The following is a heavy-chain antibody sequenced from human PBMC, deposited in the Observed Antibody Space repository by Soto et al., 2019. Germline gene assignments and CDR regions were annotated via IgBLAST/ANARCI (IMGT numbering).Heavy chain of an antibody. CDR3: ARAFLAAAGIVVGRFDP. CDR1: GYTFTSYG. D-gene: IGHD6-13*01. CDR2: ISAYNSNT. V-gene: IGHV1-18*01. Sequence: ASVKVSCKASGYTFTSYGISWVRQAPGQGLEWMGWISAYNSNTNYAQKLQGRVTMTTDTSTSTAYMELRSLRSDDTAVYYCARAFLAAAGIVVGRFDPWGQGTLVTVSS. J-gene: IGHJ5*02.